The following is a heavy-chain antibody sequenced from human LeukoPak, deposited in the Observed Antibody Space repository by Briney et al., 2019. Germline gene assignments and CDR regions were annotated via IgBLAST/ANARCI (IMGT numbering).Heavy chain of an antibody. D-gene: IGHD3-22*01. CDR2: IYYSGST. V-gene: IGHV4-38-2*02. CDR3: AREGPYYYDSSGYYP. CDR1: GYSISSGYY. J-gene: IGHJ5*02. Sequence: SETLSLTCTVSGYSISSGYYWGWIRQPPGKGLEWIGYIYYSGSTNYNPSLKSRVTISVDTSKNQFSLKLSSVTAADTAVYYCAREGPYYYDSSGYYPWGQGTLVTVSS.